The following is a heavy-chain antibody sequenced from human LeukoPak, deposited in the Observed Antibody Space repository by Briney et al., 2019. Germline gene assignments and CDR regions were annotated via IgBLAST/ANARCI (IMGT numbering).Heavy chain of an antibody. V-gene: IGHV3-53*01. CDR3: ARDHIVVERRGLGRSNYYYYGMDV. CDR2: IYGDDET. J-gene: IGHJ6*02. CDR1: GFTITTNY. Sequence: GGSLRLSCAASGFTITTNYMNWVRQAPGKGLEWVSVIYGDDETNYADSVKGRFTISRDNSKNTLYLQMNSLRAEDTAVYYCARDHIVVERRGLGRSNYYYYGMDVWGQGTTVTVSS. D-gene: IGHD2-2*01.